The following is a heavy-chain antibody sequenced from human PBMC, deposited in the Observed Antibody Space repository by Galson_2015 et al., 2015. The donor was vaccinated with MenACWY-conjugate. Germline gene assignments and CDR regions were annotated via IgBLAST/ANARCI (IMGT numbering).Heavy chain of an antibody. D-gene: IGHD3-22*01. V-gene: IGHV3-74*01. CDR1: GFVFSSSW. CDR3: ARESHHDSSGYPDY. J-gene: IGHJ4*02. Sequence: SLRLSCAGSGFVFSSSWMHWVRQAPGKGLVWVSRINIDGSVTNYADSVKGRFTISRDNAKNTLYLQMNSLRAEDTALYYCARESHHDSSGYPDYWGQGTLVTVSS. CDR2: INIDGSVT.